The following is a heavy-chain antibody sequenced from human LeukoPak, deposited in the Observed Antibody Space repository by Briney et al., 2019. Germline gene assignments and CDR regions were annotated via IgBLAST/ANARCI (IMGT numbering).Heavy chain of an antibody. J-gene: IGHJ3*02. CDR2: IYTSEST. CDR1: GGSISRYY. Sequence: SETLSVTCTGCGGSISRYYWSWIGQPAGKGLEWIGRIYTSESTTYNPSLKSRVTMSVDTSKNQFSLKLSSVTAADTAVYYCARDLSVGATNAALDIWGQGTMVTVSS. D-gene: IGHD1-26*01. CDR3: ARDLSVGATNAALDI. V-gene: IGHV4-4*07.